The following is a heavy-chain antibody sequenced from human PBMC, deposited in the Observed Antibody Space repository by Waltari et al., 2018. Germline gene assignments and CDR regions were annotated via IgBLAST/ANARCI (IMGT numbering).Heavy chain of an antibody. D-gene: IGHD3-3*01. CDR1: GGSIDSAYYY. Sequence: QVELRESGPGLVKPSQTLCLTCTVSGGSIDSAYYYWNWIRQPAGEGLEWIGRIYTSGDTNYNPSLKTRVSISMDTSRNQFSLKLTSVTAADTAVYYCARDLRHPSYYDFSFDIWGQGTLVTVSS. CDR3: ARDLRHPSYYDFSFDI. CDR2: IYTSGDT. V-gene: IGHV4-61*02. J-gene: IGHJ4*02.